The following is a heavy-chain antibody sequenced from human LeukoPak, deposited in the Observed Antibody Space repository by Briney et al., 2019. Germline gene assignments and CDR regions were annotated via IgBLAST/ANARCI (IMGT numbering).Heavy chain of an antibody. Sequence: SETVSLTCAVYGGSFSGYYWSWIRQPPGKGLEWIGEINHSGSTNYNPSLKSRVTISVDTSKNQFSLKLSSVTAADTAVYYCARLGYCSGGSCYPGWFDPWGQGTLVTVSS. CDR1: GGSFSGYY. D-gene: IGHD2-15*01. CDR2: INHSGST. V-gene: IGHV4-34*01. CDR3: ARLGYCSGGSCYPGWFDP. J-gene: IGHJ5*02.